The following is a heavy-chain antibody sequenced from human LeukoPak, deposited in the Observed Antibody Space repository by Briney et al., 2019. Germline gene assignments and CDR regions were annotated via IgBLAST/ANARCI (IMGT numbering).Heavy chain of an antibody. CDR2: INHSGST. Sequence: SETLSLTCAVYGGSFSGYYWSWIRQPPGKGLEWIGEINHSGSTNYHPSLKSRVTISVETSKNQFSLKLSSVTAADTAVYYCARVGTGTSFDYWGQGTLVTVSS. CDR1: GGSFSGYY. D-gene: IGHD1-1*01. V-gene: IGHV4-34*01. J-gene: IGHJ4*02. CDR3: ARVGTGTSFDY.